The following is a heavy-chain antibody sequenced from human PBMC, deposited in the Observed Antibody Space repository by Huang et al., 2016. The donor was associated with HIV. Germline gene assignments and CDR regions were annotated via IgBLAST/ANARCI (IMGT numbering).Heavy chain of an antibody. D-gene: IGHD3-10*01. V-gene: IGHV4-39*01. CDR2: IYYSGHT. CDR1: GGSIRSDNYY. J-gene: IGHJ4*02. Sequence: QLQLQESGPGLVKPSETLSLTCTVSGGSIRSDNYYWGWSRQPPGKGLEWIGRIYYSGHTYYNPYLKRRVTITVDTSKNQFSLKMRSVTAADTAVYYCARLPGSITMIRGVITDPYWGQGTLVTVSS. CDR3: ARLPGSITMIRGVITDPY.